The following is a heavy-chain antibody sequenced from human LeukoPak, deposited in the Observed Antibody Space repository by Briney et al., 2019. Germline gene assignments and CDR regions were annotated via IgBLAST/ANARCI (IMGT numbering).Heavy chain of an antibody. Sequence: SQTLSLTCTVSGGSISSDSYYWNWIRQPAGKGLEWIGRIYTSGSTNYNASLKSRVTISVDTSKNQFSLKLRSVTAADTAVYYCAREGLNMVRGVIPKEAWGWFDPWGQGTLVTVSS. CDR1: GGSISSDSYY. V-gene: IGHV4-61*02. CDR2: IYTSGST. J-gene: IGHJ5*02. D-gene: IGHD3-10*01. CDR3: AREGLNMVRGVIPKEAWGWFDP.